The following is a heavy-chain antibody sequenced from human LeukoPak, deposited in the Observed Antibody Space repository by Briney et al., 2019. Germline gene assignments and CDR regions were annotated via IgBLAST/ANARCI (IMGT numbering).Heavy chain of an antibody. CDR1: GGSISSYY. CDR3: VRGTEDWFDP. V-gene: IGHV4-4*07. J-gene: IGHJ5*02. Sequence: SETLPLTCTVSGGSISSYYWSWIRQPAGKGLEWIGRIYTSGSTNYNPSLKSRVTMSVDTSKNQFSLKLSSVTAADTAMYYCVRGTEDWFDPWGQGTLVTVSS. D-gene: IGHD1-1*01. CDR2: IYTSGST.